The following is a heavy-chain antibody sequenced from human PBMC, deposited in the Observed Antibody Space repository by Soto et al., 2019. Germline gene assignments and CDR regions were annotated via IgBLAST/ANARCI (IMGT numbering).Heavy chain of an antibody. CDR3: ENGYYYDSSSSSRGAFDI. D-gene: IGHD3-22*01. CDR2: ISGSGGST. Sequence: PGGALGLSLAATGFTFGSYSMILVRQAPGQGLEWVSAISGSGGSTYYADSVKGRFTISRDNSKHTLYLQMNSLRAEDTAVYYCENGYYYDSSSSSRGAFDIWGQGTMVTVSS. J-gene: IGHJ3*02. CDR1: GFTFGSYS. V-gene: IGHV3-23*01.